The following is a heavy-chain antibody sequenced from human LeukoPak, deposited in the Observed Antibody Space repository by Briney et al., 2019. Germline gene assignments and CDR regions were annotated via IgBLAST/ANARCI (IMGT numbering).Heavy chain of an antibody. CDR3: ARAQGADLWAFDI. D-gene: IGHD1-26*01. J-gene: IGHJ3*02. V-gene: IGHV4-59*01. CDR2: IYYSGST. CDR1: GGSISSYY. Sequence: SETLSLTCTVSGGSISSYYWSWIRQPPGKGLERIGYIYYSGSTNYNPSLKSRVTISVDTSKNQFSLKLSSVTAADTAVYYCARAQGADLWAFDIWGQGTMVTVSS.